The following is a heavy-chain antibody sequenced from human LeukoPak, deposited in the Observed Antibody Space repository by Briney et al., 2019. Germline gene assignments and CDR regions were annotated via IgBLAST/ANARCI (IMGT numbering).Heavy chain of an antibody. CDR1: GFTFSRYS. CDR2: ISSSSSYI. Sequence: GGSLRLSCAASGFTFSRYSMNWVRQAPGRGLEWVSSISSSSSYIYYADSLKGRFTISRDNAKNSLYLQMNSLRAEDTAVYFCARDRIIYGDYGDAFDIWGQETMVTVSS. D-gene: IGHD4-17*01. V-gene: IGHV3-21*01. CDR3: ARDRIIYGDYGDAFDI. J-gene: IGHJ3*02.